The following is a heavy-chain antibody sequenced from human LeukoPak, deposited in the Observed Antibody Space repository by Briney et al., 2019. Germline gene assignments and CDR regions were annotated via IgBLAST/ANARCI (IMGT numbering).Heavy chain of an antibody. CDR1: GFTFSTYW. CDR2: MKRDGSEI. Sequence: GGSLRLSCSASGFTFSTYWMSWVRQAPGKGLEWVANMKRDGSEIYYVDSVKGRFTISRDNAKNSLFLQMNSLRAEDTAVYYCTTYCGYSYGALCYWGQGTLVTVSS. V-gene: IGHV3-7*01. D-gene: IGHD5-18*01. J-gene: IGHJ4*02. CDR3: TTYCGYSYGALCY.